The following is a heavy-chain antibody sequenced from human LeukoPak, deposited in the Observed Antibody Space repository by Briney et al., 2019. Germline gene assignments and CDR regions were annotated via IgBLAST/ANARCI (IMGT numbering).Heavy chain of an antibody. CDR3: ARDRTHYYESVGYYSRWEY. CDR1: GYTFTSYF. CDR2: INPSGGNT. Sequence: ASVKISCKASGYTFTSYFMYWVRQAPGQGLEWMGLINPSGGNTRYAQKFQDRVTMTRDTSTSTVYMELSSLRSEDTAMYYCARDRTHYYESVGYYSRWEYWGQGTLVTASS. J-gene: IGHJ4*02. D-gene: IGHD3-22*01. V-gene: IGHV1-46*01.